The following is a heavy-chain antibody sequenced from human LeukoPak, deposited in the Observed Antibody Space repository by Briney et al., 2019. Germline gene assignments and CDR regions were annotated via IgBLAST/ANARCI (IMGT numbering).Heavy chain of an antibody. J-gene: IGHJ6*02. CDR2: IYYSGST. V-gene: IGHV4-59*01. Sequence: SETLSLTCTVSGGSISSYYWSWIRQPPGKGLEWIGYIYYSGSTNYSPSLKSRVTISVDTSKNQFSLKLSSVTAADTAVYYCARDAEDAYYYNGMDVWGQGTTVTVSS. CDR3: ARDAEDAYYYNGMDV. D-gene: IGHD2-15*01. CDR1: GGSISSYY.